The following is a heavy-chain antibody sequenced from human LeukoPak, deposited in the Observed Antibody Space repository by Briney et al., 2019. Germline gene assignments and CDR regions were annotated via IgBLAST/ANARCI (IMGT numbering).Heavy chain of an antibody. V-gene: IGHV4-59*01. CDR3: ARGDYYGSGSYNNAMSWLAFDI. J-gene: IGHJ3*02. Sequence: SETLSLTCTVSGGSISSYYWSWIRQPPGKGLEWIGYIYYSGSTNYNPSLKSRVTISVDTSKNQFSLKLSSVTAADTAVYYCARGDYYGSGSYNNAMSWLAFDIWGQGTMVTVSS. D-gene: IGHD3-10*01. CDR1: GGSISSYY. CDR2: IYYSGST.